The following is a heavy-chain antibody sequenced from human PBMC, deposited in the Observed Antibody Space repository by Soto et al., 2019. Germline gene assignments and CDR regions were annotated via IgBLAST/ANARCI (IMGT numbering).Heavy chain of an antibody. Sequence: SSETLSLTCTVSGGSINTYYWSWIRQPAGKGLEWIGRIYSGGSTNYNPSLKSRVTMSVDTSKNQVSLKLTSVAAADTAVYYCARGPGRFGEYCLDYWGQGPLVTVSS. V-gene: IGHV4-4*07. J-gene: IGHJ4*02. D-gene: IGHD3-10*01. CDR3: ARGPGRFGEYCLDY. CDR1: GGSINTYY. CDR2: IYSGGST.